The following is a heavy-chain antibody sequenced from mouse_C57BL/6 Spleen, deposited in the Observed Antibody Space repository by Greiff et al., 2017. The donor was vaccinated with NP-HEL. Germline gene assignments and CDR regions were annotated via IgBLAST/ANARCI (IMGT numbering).Heavy chain of an antibody. CDR1: GYAFSSSW. Sequence: QVQLQQSGPELVKPGASVKISCKASGYAFSSSWMNWVKQRPGKGLEWIGRIYPGDGDTNYNGKFKGKATLTADKSSSTAYMQLSSLTSEDSAVYFCARIAGGYYYAMDYWGQGTSVTVSS. CDR3: ARIAGGYYYAMDY. V-gene: IGHV1-82*01. J-gene: IGHJ4*01. D-gene: IGHD1-1*02. CDR2: IYPGDGDT.